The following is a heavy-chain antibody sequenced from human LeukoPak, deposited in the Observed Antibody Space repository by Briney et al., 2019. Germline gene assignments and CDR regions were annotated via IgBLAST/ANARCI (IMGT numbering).Heavy chain of an antibody. CDR1: GFTFSSYS. D-gene: IGHD3-10*01. J-gene: IGHJ3*02. V-gene: IGHV3-48*01. CDR2: ISSSGNPI. Sequence: GGSLRLSCAASGFTFSSYSMNWVRQAPGKGLEWVSYISSSGNPIHYADSAKGRFTISRDDAKNSLELQMNSLRVDDTAVYYCARRGFAFDGFDIWGQGTMVTVSS. CDR3: ARRGFAFDGFDI.